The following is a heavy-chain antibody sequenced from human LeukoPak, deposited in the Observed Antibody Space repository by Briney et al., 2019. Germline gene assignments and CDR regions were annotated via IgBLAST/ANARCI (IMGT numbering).Heavy chain of an antibody. CDR3: ARDADDYYGSGYFDY. Sequence: GGSLRLSCAASGFTFSSYWMHWVRQAPGNGLVWVSRINSDGSSTSYADSVKGRFTISRDNAKNTLYLQMNSLRAEDTAVYYCARDADDYYGSGYFDYWGQGTLVTVSS. V-gene: IGHV3-74*01. J-gene: IGHJ4*02. CDR2: INSDGSST. D-gene: IGHD3-10*01. CDR1: GFTFSSYW.